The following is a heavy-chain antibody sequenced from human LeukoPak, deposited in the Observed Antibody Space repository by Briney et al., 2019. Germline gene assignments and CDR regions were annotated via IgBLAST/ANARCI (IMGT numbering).Heavy chain of an antibody. V-gene: IGHV1-24*01. J-gene: IGHJ5*02. D-gene: IGHD2-21*02. CDR3: TTRKGDPMRGHWFDP. CDR2: FDPESGKT. Sequence: AAVKVSCKISGYTASESYIHWLRQAPGKGLEWMGGFDPESGKTLYAQKLQGRVRMTEDTSADTGYMELSSLRSEDTAVYYCTTRKGDPMRGHWFDPWGQGTLVTVPS. CDR1: GYTASESY.